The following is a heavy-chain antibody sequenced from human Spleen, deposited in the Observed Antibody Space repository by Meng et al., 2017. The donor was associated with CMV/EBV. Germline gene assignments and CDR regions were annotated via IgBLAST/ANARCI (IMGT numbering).Heavy chain of an antibody. Sequence: GGSLRLSCVASGFTFSDYYMSWIRQAPGKGLEWVSYISSSGSTIYYADSVRGRFTISRDNAKNSVYLQMNSLRAEDTAVYYCARGLYYDFWSAHFDYWGQGTLVTVSS. V-gene: IGHV3-11*04. CDR1: GFTFSDYY. CDR2: ISSSGSTI. J-gene: IGHJ4*02. CDR3: ARGLYYDFWSAHFDY. D-gene: IGHD3-3*01.